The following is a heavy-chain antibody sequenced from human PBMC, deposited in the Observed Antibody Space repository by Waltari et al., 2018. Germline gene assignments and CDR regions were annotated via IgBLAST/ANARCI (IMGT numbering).Heavy chain of an antibody. Sequence: QVQLQQWGAGLLKPSETLSLTCAVYGGSFSGYYWSWIRQPPGKGLEWIGEINHRGSTNYNPSLKSLVTISVETSKNQFSLKLSSVTAADTAVYYCARRPGRGYSSSSAWFDPWGQGTLVTVSS. CDR1: GGSFSGYY. CDR2: INHRGST. V-gene: IGHV4-34*01. D-gene: IGHD6-6*01. CDR3: ARRPGRGYSSSSAWFDP. J-gene: IGHJ5*02.